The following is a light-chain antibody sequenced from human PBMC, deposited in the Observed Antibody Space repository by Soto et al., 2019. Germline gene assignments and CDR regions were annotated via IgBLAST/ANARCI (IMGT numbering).Light chain of an antibody. J-gene: IGKJ4*01. CDR2: DAS. Sequence: EIVLTQSPGTLSFSQGERATLSCRASHSVSSYLAWYQQKPGQAPRLLIYDASNRATGIPARFSGSGSGTDFTLTISSLQSEDFAVYYCQQCIRRPLTFGGGTKVDIK. CDR1: HSVSSY. CDR3: QQCIRRPLT. V-gene: IGKV3-11*01.